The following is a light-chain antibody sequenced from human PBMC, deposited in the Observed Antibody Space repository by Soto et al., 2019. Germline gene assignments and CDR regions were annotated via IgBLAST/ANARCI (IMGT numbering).Light chain of an antibody. V-gene: IGLV2-8*01. CDR2: EVN. CDR3: SSYAGSNILV. CDR1: SSDVGGYNY. J-gene: IGLJ2*01. Sequence: QSALTQPPSASGSPGQSITISCTGTSSDVGGYNYVSWYQQHPGKAPKLVIHEVNKRPSGVPDRYSGSKSGNTASLTVTGLQAEDEADYYCSSYAGSNILVFGEGTQLTVL.